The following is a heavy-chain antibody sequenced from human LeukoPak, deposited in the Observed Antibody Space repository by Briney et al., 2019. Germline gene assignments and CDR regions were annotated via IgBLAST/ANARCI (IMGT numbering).Heavy chain of an antibody. CDR2: IYTAGSN. D-gene: IGHD7-27*01. Sequence: SETLSLTCTVSGDSIRIYYWTWIRQPAGQGLEWIGRIYTAGSNDYNPSLKSRVTMSVDTSKNQFSLKLSSVTAADTAVYYCARGLGYYFDYWGQGTLVTVSS. J-gene: IGHJ4*02. V-gene: IGHV4-4*07. CDR3: ARGLGYYFDY. CDR1: GDSIRIYY.